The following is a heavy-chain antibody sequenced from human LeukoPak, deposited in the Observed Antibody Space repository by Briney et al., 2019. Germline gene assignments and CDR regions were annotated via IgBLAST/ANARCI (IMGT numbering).Heavy chain of an antibody. D-gene: IGHD3-22*01. Sequence: PSETLSLTCTVSGGSISSSSYYWGWIRQPPGKGLEWIGSIYYSGSTYYNPSLKSRVTISVDTSKNQFSLKLSSVTAADTAVYYCARDPSRSGGYLPYFDSWGQGTLVTVSS. J-gene: IGHJ4*02. CDR1: GGSISSSSYY. CDR2: IYYSGST. V-gene: IGHV4-39*07. CDR3: ARDPSRSGGYLPYFDS.